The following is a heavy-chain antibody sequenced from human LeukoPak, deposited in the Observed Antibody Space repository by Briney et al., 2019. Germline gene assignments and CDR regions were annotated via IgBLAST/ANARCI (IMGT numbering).Heavy chain of an antibody. Sequence: GGSLRLSCAASGFTFSTYSMNWVRRAPGKGLEWVSFIDTSGSYIYYGDSMKGRFTISRDNAKNSLYLQMNSLRAEDTAVYHCARGDGYCSSTSCYAGPSYGLDVWGQGTTVTVSS. V-gene: IGHV3-21*01. D-gene: IGHD2-2*03. CDR2: IDTSGSYI. CDR3: ARGDGYCSSTSCYAGPSYGLDV. CDR1: GFTFSTYS. J-gene: IGHJ6*02.